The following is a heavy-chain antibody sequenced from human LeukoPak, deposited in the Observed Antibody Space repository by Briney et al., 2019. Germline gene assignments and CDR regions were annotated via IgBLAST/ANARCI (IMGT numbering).Heavy chain of an antibody. J-gene: IGHJ4*02. CDR2: IIPIFGTA. CDR1: GGTFSSYA. V-gene: IGHV1-69*06. Sequence: GASVKVSCKASGGTFSSYAISWVRQAPGQGLEWMGGIIPIFGTANYAQKFQGRVTITADKSTSTAYMELSSLRSEDTAVYYCATVRFYDILTGYSGFSYWGQGTLVTVSS. D-gene: IGHD3-9*01. CDR3: ATVRFYDILTGYSGFSY.